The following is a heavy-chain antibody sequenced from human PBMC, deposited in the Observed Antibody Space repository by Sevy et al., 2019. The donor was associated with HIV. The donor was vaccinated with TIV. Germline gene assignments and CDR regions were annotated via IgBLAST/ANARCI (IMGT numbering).Heavy chain of an antibody. D-gene: IGHD3-3*01. V-gene: IGHV4-31*03. CDR1: GGSISSGGYY. J-gene: IGHJ6*02. CDR3: ARDPFTTFGVETRYYYGMDV. CDR2: IYYSGST. Sequence: SETLSLTCTVSGGSISSGGYYWSWIRQRPGKGLEWIWYIYYSGSTYYNPSLKSRVTISVDTSKNQFSLKLSSVTAADTAVYYCARDPFTTFGVETRYYYGMDVWGQGTTVTVSS.